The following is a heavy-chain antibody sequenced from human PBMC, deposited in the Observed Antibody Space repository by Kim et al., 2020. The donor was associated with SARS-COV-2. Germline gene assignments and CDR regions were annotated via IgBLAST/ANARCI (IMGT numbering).Heavy chain of an antibody. CDR1: GGSISSSSYY. J-gene: IGHJ5*02. V-gene: IGHV4-39*01. D-gene: IGHD6-13*01. CDR2: IYYSGST. CDR3: ASLTAEQQPGPVDP. Sequence: SETLSLTCTVSGGSISSSSYYWGWIRQPPGKGLEWIGSIYYSGSTYYNPSLKSRVTISVDTSKNQFSLKLSSVTAADTAVYYCASLTAEQQPGPVDPWGQGTLVTVSS.